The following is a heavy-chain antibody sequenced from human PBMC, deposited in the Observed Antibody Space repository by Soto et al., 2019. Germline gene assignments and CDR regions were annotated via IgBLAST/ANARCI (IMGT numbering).Heavy chain of an antibody. J-gene: IGHJ3*02. CDR2: TIPVFNTA. Sequence: QVQLEQSGAEVKKPGSSVKVSCKASGGTLSDHGVAWLRQAPGQGLEWLGGTIPVFNTAKYAQKFQGRVTVTTDKFTLIAYMELSSLRSEDTFFHFCARGVYGSGNYYTGPSAFDIWGQGTMVIVSS. CDR1: GGTLSDHG. V-gene: IGHV1-69*06. D-gene: IGHD3-10*01. CDR3: ARGVYGSGNYYTGPSAFDI.